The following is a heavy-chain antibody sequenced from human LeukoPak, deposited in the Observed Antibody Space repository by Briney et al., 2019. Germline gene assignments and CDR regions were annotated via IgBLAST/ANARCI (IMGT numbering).Heavy chain of an antibody. CDR3: VRHAYESTATDAFDI. Sequence: GESLQISCKGSGYSFTRYWIGWVRQMPGKGLEWMGIIYPGDSDTRYSPSFQGQVTISADKSISTAYLQWSSLKASDTAMYYCVRHAYESTATDAFDIWGQGTMVTVSS. V-gene: IGHV5-51*01. CDR2: IYPGDSDT. CDR1: GYSFTRYW. J-gene: IGHJ3*02. D-gene: IGHD5-18*01.